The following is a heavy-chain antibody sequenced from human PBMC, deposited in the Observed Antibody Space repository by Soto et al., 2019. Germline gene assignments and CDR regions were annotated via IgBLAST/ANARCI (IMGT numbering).Heavy chain of an antibody. V-gene: IGHV1-2*02. Sequence: ASVKVSCKASGYTFTGYYMHWVRQAPGQGLEWMGWINPNSGGTNYAQKFQGRVTMTRDTSISTAYMELSRLRSDGTAVYYCARVAYSSSWWGDAFDIWGQGTMVTVSS. CDR1: GYTFTGYY. CDR2: INPNSGGT. D-gene: IGHD6-13*01. CDR3: ARVAYSSSWWGDAFDI. J-gene: IGHJ3*02.